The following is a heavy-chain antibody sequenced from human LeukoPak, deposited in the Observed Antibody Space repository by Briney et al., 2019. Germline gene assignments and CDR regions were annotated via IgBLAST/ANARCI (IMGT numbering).Heavy chain of an antibody. J-gene: IGHJ4*02. CDR3: AKARGFLGRLADY. D-gene: IGHD3-3*01. CDR2: ISGAGSGT. Sequence: GGSLRLSCAASGFTFSNYAMSWVRQAPGKGLEWVSGISGAGSGTYYADSVKGQFTISRDNSKSTLYLQMNSLGAEDTAVYYCAKARGFLGRLADYWGQGTLVTVSS. V-gene: IGHV3-23*01. CDR1: GFTFSNYA.